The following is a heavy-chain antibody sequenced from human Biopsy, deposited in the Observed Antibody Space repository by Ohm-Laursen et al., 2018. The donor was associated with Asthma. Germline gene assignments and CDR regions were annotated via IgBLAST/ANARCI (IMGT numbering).Heavy chain of an antibody. J-gene: IGHJ5*02. D-gene: IGHD1-20*01. CDR1: GGYLTGHY. CDR3: ARAAITGIRGWFAP. CDR2: IDQSGYT. V-gene: IGHV4-34*01. Sequence: SQTLSLTCSVYGGYLTGHYWNWIRQPPGKGLEWIGEIDQSGYTNYNPSLKSRVTISAETSKNQFHLNLSSVTAADTAVYFCARAAITGIRGWFAPWGQGTQVTVSS.